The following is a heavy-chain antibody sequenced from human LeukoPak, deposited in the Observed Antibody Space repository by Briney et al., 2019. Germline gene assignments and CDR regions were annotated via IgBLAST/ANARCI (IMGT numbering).Heavy chain of an antibody. J-gene: IGHJ4*02. V-gene: IGHV4-34*01. CDR3: ARLAYILTGYHFDY. D-gene: IGHD3-9*01. CDR1: GGSFSGYY. CDR2: INHSGST. Sequence: SETLSLTCAVYGGSFSGYYWSWIRQPPGKGLEWIGEINHSGSTNYNPSLKSRVTISVETSKNQFSLRLNSVTAADTAVYYCARLAYILTGYHFDYWGQGTLVTVSS.